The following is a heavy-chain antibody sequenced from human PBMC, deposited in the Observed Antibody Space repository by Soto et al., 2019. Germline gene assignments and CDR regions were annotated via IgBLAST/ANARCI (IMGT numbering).Heavy chain of an antibody. CDR3: AKKGLGSLATYCSTGDCHYAFDI. CDR1: GFTFGNYA. CDR2: ISGGGIAK. V-gene: IGHV3-23*01. D-gene: IGHD2-15*01. J-gene: IGHJ3*02. Sequence: EVQLLESGGGLVKPGGSLRLSCAASGFTFGNYAMTWVRQAPGKGLEWVSTISGGGIAKYYADSVRGSFTISRENSRNTVYLQMNSLRAEDTAVYYCAKKGLGSLATYCSTGDCHYAFDIWGQGTMVTVSS.